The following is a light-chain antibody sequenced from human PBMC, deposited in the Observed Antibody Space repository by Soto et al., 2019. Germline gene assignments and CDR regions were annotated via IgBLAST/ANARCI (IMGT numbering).Light chain of an antibody. Sequence: ALPLTQSSCSLSGTVGDTVNVPFRTRQGIRNVLGWFQQKPGKAPKLLINAASNLQSGVPSRFSGSGSGTAFTLTISSLQPEDFATYYCLQDYNYPRKFGQGTKVDIK. CDR2: AAS. V-gene: IGKV1-6*02. CDR3: LQDYNYPRK. CDR1: QGIRNV. J-gene: IGKJ1*01.